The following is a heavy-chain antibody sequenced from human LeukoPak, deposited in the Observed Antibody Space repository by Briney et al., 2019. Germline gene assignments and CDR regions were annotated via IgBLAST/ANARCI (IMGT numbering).Heavy chain of an antibody. CDR3: ARDKTYSSSWCDY. V-gene: IGHV1-18*01. Sequence: VASVKVSCKASGYTLSSFGLSWVRQAPGQGLEWMGWITYYQGNTNAAERFRGRLTMTSDTSTNTAYMELRGLRSDDTAVYYCARDKTYSSSWCDYWGQGTLVTVSS. D-gene: IGHD6-13*01. J-gene: IGHJ4*02. CDR1: GYTLSSFG. CDR2: ITYYQGNT.